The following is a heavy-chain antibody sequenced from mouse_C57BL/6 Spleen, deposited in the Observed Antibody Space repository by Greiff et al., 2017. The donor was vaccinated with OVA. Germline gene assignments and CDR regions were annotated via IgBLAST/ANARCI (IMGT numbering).Heavy chain of an antibody. CDR1: GYTFTSYW. CDR2: IDPSDSET. V-gene: IGHV1-52*01. J-gene: IGHJ1*03. CDR3: ARSRAMGYFDV. Sequence: VQLQQPGAELVRPGSSVKLSCKASGYTFTSYWMHWVKQRPIQGLEWIGNIDPSDSETHYNQKFKDKATLTVDKSSSTAYMQLSSLTSEDSAVYYCARSRAMGYFDVWGTGTTVTVSS. D-gene: IGHD1-1*02.